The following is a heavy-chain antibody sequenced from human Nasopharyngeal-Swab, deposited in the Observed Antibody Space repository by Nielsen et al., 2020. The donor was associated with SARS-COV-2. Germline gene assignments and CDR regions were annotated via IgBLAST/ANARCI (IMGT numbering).Heavy chain of an antibody. CDR3: AKVAGDSSGYWAFDY. V-gene: IGHV3-23*01. CDR2: ISGSGGST. D-gene: IGHD3-22*01. CDR1: GFTFSSYA. J-gene: IGHJ4*02. Sequence: GESLKISCAASGFTFSSYAMIWVRQAPGKGLEWVSAISGSGGSTYDADSVKGRFTISRDNSKNTLYLQMNSLRAEDTAVYYCAKVAGDSSGYWAFDYWGQGTLVTVSS.